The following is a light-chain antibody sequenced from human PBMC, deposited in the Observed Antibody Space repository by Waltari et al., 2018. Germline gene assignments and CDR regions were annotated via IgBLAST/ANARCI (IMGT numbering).Light chain of an antibody. CDR2: DVS. J-gene: IGLJ2*01. Sequence: QSALTQPRSVSGSPGQSVPIPCTGTRSDVGGSDSLSWYQPPPCKAPKLMSYDVSKRPSGVPDRFSGSKSGNTASLTISGLQAEDEADYYCCSYAGSYTLVFGGGTKLTVL. CDR3: CSYAGSYTLV. CDR1: RSDVGGSDS. V-gene: IGLV2-11*02.